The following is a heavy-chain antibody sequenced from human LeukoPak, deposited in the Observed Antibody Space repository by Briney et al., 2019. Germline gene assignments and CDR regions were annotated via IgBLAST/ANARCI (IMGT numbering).Heavy chain of an antibody. D-gene: IGHD2-15*01. CDR1: GYTFNNYG. Sequence: ASVKVSCKASGYTFNNYGISWVRQAPGQGLELMAWISAYNGNTNQAPKPRARVTVTTATSTSTANMELRSLRSDDTAVYYCARDEKRYCSGGSCPAYFDYWGQGTLVTVSS. J-gene: IGHJ4*02. CDR2: ISAYNGNT. CDR3: ARDEKRYCSGGSCPAYFDY. V-gene: IGHV1-18*01.